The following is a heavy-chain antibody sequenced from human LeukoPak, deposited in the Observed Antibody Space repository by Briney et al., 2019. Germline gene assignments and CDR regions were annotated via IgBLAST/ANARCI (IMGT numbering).Heavy chain of an antibody. D-gene: IGHD3-3*02. CDR2: IYSGDST. J-gene: IGHJ6*03. Sequence: PGGSLRLSCAASGFTVSSNYMSWVRQAPGKGLEWVSIIYSGDSTYYADSVKGRFTISRDNSKNTLYLQMNSLRAEDTAVYYCARVISYYYYYMDVWGKGTTVTISS. CDR1: GFTVSSNY. CDR3: ARVISYYYYYMDV. V-gene: IGHV3-53*01.